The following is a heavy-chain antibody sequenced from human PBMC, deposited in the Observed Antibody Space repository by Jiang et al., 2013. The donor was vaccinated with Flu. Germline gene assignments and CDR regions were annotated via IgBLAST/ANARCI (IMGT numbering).Heavy chain of an antibody. CDR2: ISGSGGST. CDR1: GFTFSSYA. V-gene: IGHV3-23*01. CDR3: AKGGSSTVTTSKGWFDP. D-gene: IGHD4-17*01. Sequence: EVQLLESGGGLVQPGGSLRLSCAASGFTFSSYAMSWVRQAPGKGLEWVSAISGSGGSTYYADSVKGRFTISRDNSKNTLVLQMNSLRAEDTAVYYCAKGGSSTVTTSKGWFDPWGQGTLGHRLL. J-gene: IGHJ5*02.